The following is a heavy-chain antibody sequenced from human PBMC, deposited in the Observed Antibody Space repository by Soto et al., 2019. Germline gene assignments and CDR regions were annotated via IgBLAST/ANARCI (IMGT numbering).Heavy chain of an antibody. CDR2: IYYSGST. D-gene: IGHD2-2*01. V-gene: IGHV4-31*03. Sequence: SETLSPTCTVSGGSISSGGYYWSWIRQHPGKGLEWIGYIYYSGSTYYNPSLKSRVTISVDTSKNQFSLKLSSVTAADTAVYYCARYCSSTSCLNWFDPWGQGTLVTVSS. CDR1: GGSISSGGYY. CDR3: ARYCSSTSCLNWFDP. J-gene: IGHJ5*02.